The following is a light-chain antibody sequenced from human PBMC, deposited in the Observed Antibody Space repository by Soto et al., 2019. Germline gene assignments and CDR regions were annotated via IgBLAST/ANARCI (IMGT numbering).Light chain of an antibody. CDR2: AAS. Sequence: AIHMTQSPSSLSASVGDGVTITCRASQAIGIDLGWYRQRPGQAPKLLIYAASSLGSGVPSRFSGSGSGTDFTLTISCLQSEDFATYYCQQYYSYPWTFGQGTKVDI. CDR3: QQYYSYPWT. J-gene: IGKJ1*01. V-gene: IGKV1-6*01. CDR1: QAIGID.